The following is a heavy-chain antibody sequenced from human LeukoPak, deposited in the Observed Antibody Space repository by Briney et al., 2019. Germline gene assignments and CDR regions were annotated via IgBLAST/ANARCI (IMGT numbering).Heavy chain of an antibody. J-gene: IGHJ4*02. V-gene: IGHV3-7*01. CDR2: IDQDESER. CDR3: AIAVGRELGY. Sequence: GGSLRLSCATSGLRSSSYWMSWVRQAPGKRLEWVANIDQDESERNYVDSAKGRFTISRDGAKNSVYLQMNSLKDEDTAVYYCAIAVGRELGYWGQGTLVTVSS. D-gene: IGHD1-26*01. CDR1: GLRSSSYW.